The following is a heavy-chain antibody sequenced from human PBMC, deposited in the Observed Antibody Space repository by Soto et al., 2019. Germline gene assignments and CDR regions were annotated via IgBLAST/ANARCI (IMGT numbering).Heavy chain of an antibody. Sequence: SETLSLTCSVSGDSVSSSAYYWGWIRQPPGKGLEWIGGMYYNGNTYYSPSLKSRVTMSVDSSKNQFSLNLTSVTAADTAVYYCASSSVLRYFDWLLPAAFDYWGQGTLVTVSS. CDR2: MYYNGNT. CDR3: ASSSVLRYFDWLLPAAFDY. V-gene: IGHV4-39*01. J-gene: IGHJ4*02. CDR1: GDSVSSSAYY. D-gene: IGHD3-9*01.